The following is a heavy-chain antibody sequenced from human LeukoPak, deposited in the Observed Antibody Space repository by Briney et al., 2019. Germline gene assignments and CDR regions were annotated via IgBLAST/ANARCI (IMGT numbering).Heavy chain of an antibody. J-gene: IGHJ3*02. V-gene: IGHV3-33*06. Sequence: GGSLRLSCAASGFTFSSYGMHWVRQAPGKGLEWVAVIWYDGSNKYYADSVKSRFTISRDNSKNTLYLQMNSLRAEDTAVYYCAKPYCSSTSCYPYDAFDIWGQGTMVTVSS. CDR2: IWYDGSNK. D-gene: IGHD2-2*01. CDR3: AKPYCSSTSCYPYDAFDI. CDR1: GFTFSSYG.